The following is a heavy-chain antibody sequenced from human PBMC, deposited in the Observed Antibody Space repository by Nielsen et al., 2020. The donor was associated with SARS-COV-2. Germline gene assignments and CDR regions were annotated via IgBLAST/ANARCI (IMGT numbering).Heavy chain of an antibody. CDR3: SSPTVAY. D-gene: IGHD4-23*01. CDR1: GFTFSGSA. CDR2: IRSYANEYAT. V-gene: IGHV3-73*01. Sequence: GESLKISCVASGFTFSGSAMHWVRQASGKGLEWLGRIRSYANEYATAYAASVKGRFTISRDDSKNTAYLQMNSLKTEDTAVYYCSSPTVAYWGQGTLVTVSP. J-gene: IGHJ4*02.